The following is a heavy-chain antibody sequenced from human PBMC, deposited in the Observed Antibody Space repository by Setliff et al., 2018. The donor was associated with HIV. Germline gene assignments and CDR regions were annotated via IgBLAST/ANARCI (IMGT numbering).Heavy chain of an antibody. CDR2: SIPLFGTV. CDR1: GDTLSNSA. V-gene: IGHV1-69*05. J-gene: IGHJ4*02. D-gene: IGHD2-8*01. CDR3: ASGSGYCRNGVCYIGVHKNPDKYYFDY. Sequence: ASVKVSCKASGDTLSNSALTWVRQAPGQGLEWMGGSIPLFGTVTYAQRFQGRVTITTDELMTTAYMELTSLRSEDTAVYYCASGSGYCRNGVCYIGVHKNPDKYYFDYWGRGTLVTVSS.